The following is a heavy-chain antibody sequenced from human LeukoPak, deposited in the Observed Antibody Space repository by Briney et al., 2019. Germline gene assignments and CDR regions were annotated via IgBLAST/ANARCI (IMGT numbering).Heavy chain of an antibody. J-gene: IGHJ4*02. CDR3: ARVGAYGSGSYYRAQGIYYFDY. CDR1: GYTFTDYF. D-gene: IGHD3-10*01. CDR2: IIPIFGTA. V-gene: IGHV1-69*13. Sequence: VASVKVSCKASGYTFTDYFMNWVRQAPGQGLEWMGGIIPIFGTANYAQKFQGRVTITADESTSTAYMELSSLRSEDTAVYYCARVGAYGSGSYYRAQGIYYFDYWGQGTLVTVSS.